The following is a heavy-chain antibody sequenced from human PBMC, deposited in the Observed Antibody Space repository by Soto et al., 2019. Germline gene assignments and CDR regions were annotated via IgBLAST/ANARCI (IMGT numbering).Heavy chain of an antibody. CDR3: AKEGIVADYYYYYYMDV. D-gene: IGHD6-25*01. V-gene: IGHV3-9*01. Sequence: GGSLRLSCAASGFTFDDYAMHWVRQAPGKGLEWVSGISWNSGSIGYADSVKGRFTISRDNAKNSLYLQMNSLRAEDTALYYCAKEGIVADYYYYYYMDVWGKGTTVTVSS. J-gene: IGHJ6*03. CDR2: ISWNSGSI. CDR1: GFTFDDYA.